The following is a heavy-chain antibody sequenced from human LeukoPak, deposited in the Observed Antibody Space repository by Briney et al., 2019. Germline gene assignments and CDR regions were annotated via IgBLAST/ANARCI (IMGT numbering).Heavy chain of an antibody. CDR3: AIQMAARVFDY. V-gene: IGHV4-4*09. CDR1: GASIISYY. CDR2: IYTSGRT. J-gene: IGHJ4*02. D-gene: IGHD6-6*01. Sequence: SETLSLTCTVSGASIISYYWSWIRQPPGKGLEWIVYIYTSGRTNYNPSLKSRVSISLDTSTNQFSLLLNSMTAADTAVYYCAIQMAARVFDYRGQGTLVTVSS.